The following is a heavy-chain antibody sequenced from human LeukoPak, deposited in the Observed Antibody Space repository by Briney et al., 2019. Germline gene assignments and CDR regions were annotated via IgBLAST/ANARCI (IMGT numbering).Heavy chain of an antibody. J-gene: IGHJ4*02. Sequence: PSETLSLTCTVSGGSISSYYWSWIRQPPGKGLEWIGYIYYSGTTNYNPSLKSRVTISVDTSKNQFSLKLSSVTAADTAIYYCASSFSYGTFDYWGQGTLVTVSS. CDR3: ASSFSYGTFDY. CDR1: GGSISSYY. D-gene: IGHD3-16*01. V-gene: IGHV4-59*01. CDR2: IYYSGTT.